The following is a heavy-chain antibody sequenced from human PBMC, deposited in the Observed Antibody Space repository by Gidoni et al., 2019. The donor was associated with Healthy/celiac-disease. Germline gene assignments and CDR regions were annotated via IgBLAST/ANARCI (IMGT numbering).Heavy chain of an antibody. V-gene: IGHV4-59*01. Sequence: QVQLQESGPGLVKPSETLSLTCTVSGGSISSYYWSWIRQPPGKGLEWIGYIYYSGSTNYNPSLKSRVTISVDTSKNQFSLKLSSVTAADTAVYYCARGGYYDFWSGNAGSRTFDP. CDR3: ARGGYYDFWSGNAGSRTFDP. CDR1: GGSISSYY. CDR2: IYYSGST. D-gene: IGHD3-3*01. J-gene: IGHJ5*02.